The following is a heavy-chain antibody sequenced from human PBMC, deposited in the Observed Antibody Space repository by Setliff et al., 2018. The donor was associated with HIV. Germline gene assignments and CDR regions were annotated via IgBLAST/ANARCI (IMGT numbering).Heavy chain of an antibody. J-gene: IGHJ4*02. Sequence: WASVKVSCKASGYDFKIYDINWVRQVAGQGLEWMGWINPGTGNTGYPQNFSGGVTMTRNTSINTVYMELSSLRSEDTAIYFCARGKIPSWRLTMFDFWGQGTPVTVSS. CDR1: GYDFKIYD. V-gene: IGHV1-8*01. D-gene: IGHD1-1*01. CDR2: INPGTGNT. CDR3: ARGKIPSWRLTMFDF.